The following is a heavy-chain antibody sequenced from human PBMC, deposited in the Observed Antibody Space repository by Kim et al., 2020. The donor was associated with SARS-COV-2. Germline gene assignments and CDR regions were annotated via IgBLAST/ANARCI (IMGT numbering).Heavy chain of an antibody. CDR2: VCDGGRT. Sequence: GGSLRLSCAASGFTFRLYVMSWVRQAPGKGLEWVSGVCDGGRTYYGDSVRGRFTISRDNSKNTLYLQMNSLRDEDTAIYYCARRGTPDEGYGMDDWGQGTPVTVS. D-gene: IGHD2-2*01. CDR3: ARRGTPDEGYGMDD. V-gene: IGHV3-23*01. J-gene: IGHJ6*02. CDR1: GFTFRLYV.